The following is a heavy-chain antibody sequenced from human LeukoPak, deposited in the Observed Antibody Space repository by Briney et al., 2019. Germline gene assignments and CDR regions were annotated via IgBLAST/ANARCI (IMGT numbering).Heavy chain of an antibody. J-gene: IGHJ5*02. CDR3: ASSQPPGWFDP. Sequence: ASVKISCTAPGYTSTSSGISWVRQAPGQGLEWMGWISAYNGNTNYAQKLQGRATMTTDTSTSTAYMELRSLRSDDTAVYYCASSQPPGWFDPWGQGTLVTVS. CDR1: GYTSTSSG. V-gene: IGHV1-18*04. D-gene: IGHD1-14*01. CDR2: ISAYNGNT.